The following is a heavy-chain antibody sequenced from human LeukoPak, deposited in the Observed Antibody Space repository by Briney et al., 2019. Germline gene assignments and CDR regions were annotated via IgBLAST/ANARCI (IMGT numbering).Heavy chain of an antibody. J-gene: IGHJ4*02. D-gene: IGHD4-23*01. CDR2: ISWDGGST. V-gene: IGHV3-43D*03. Sequence: GGSLGLSCAASGFPFDDYAMHWVRQAPGKGLEWVSLISWDGGSTYYADSVKGRFTISRDNSKSSLYLQMNSLRAEDTALYYCAKGGYGGNSLFDYWGQGTLVTVSS. CDR1: GFPFDDYA. CDR3: AKGGYGGNSLFDY.